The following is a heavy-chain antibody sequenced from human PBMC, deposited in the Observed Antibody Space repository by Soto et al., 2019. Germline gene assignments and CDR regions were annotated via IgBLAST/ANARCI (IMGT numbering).Heavy chain of an antibody. D-gene: IGHD2-15*01. CDR1: GYTFTSYD. CDR2: MNPNSGNT. J-gene: IGHJ6*02. V-gene: IGHV1-8*01. CDR3: AREGGGGQALYYYYYGMDV. Sequence: ASVKVSCKASGYTFTSYDINWVRQATGQGLEWMGWMNPNSGNTGYAQKFQGRVTMTRNTSISTAYMELSSLRSEDTAVYYCAREGGGGQALYYYYYGMDVWGQGTTVTVA.